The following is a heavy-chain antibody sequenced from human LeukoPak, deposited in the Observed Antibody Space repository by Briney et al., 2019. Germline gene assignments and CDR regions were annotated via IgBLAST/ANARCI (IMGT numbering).Heavy chain of an antibody. CDR2: IYNSANT. CDR3: ARHSRSAYTGYENAFDI. V-gene: IGHV4-39*01. Sequence: SETLSLTCTVSGDSISSSSYCWDWIRQPPGKGLEWIGNIYNSANTHYNPSLKTRITMSVDTSKNQFSLKLNSVTAADTGIYYCARHSRSAYTGYENAFDIWGQATMVTVSS. CDR1: GDSISSSSYC. J-gene: IGHJ3*02. D-gene: IGHD5-12*01.